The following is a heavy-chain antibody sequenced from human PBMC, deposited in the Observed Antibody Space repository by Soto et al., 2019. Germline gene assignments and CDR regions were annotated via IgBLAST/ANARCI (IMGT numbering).Heavy chain of an antibody. J-gene: IGHJ4*02. D-gene: IGHD2-15*01. Sequence: QVQLVQSGAEVKKPGASVKVSCKASGYTFTSYYMHWVRQAPGQGLEWMGIINPSGGSTSYAQKFQXXVXMXXDTSTSTVYIELSSLRSEDTAVYYCARAADMGFDYWGQGTLVTVSS. V-gene: IGHV1-46*03. CDR3: ARAADMGFDY. CDR1: GYTFTSYY. CDR2: INPSGGST.